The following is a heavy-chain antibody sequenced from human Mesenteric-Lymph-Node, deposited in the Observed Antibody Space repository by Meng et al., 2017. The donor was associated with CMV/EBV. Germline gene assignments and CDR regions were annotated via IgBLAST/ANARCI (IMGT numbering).Heavy chain of an antibody. CDR1: GGSFSSHY. J-gene: IGHJ6*02. CDR3: ARGGEPRPYDYYGMDV. V-gene: IGHV4-34*01. D-gene: IGHD3-16*01. Sequence: GSLRLSCAVYGGSFSSHYWSWIRQPPGKGLEWIGEIYHSGSTSYNPSLKSRVTISVDTSKNQFSLNLSSVTAADTAVYYCARGGEPRPYDYYGMDVWGQGTTVTVSS. CDR2: IYHSGST.